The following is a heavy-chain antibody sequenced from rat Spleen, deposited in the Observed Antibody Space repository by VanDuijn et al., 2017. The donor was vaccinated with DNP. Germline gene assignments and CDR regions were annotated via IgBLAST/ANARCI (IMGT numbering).Heavy chain of an antibody. D-gene: IGHD1-4*01. CDR2: INERCTTI. V-gene: IGHV4-2*01. J-gene: IGHJ4*01. CDR1: GFNFDDHW. Sequence: EVKLVESGGGLVQPGRSLKLSCAASGFNFDDHWMAWVRQAPGKGLEWIGEINERCTTINYSPSLKDKFTISRDNAQSTLYLQTSKLGSEDTAIYYCARAPDLPGKGVMDVWGQGTSVIVSS. CDR3: ARAPDLPGKGVMDV.